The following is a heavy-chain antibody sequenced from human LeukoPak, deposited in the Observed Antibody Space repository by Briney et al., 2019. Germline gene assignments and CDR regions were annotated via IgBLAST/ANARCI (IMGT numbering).Heavy chain of an antibody. CDR2: IYYSGST. Sequence: SETLSLTCTVSGGSISSNNYYWGWIRQPPGKGLEWIGSIYYSGSTYYNPSLKSRVTISVDTSKNQFSLKLSSVTAADTAVYYCARRWSPERIAAAASPGFDPWGQGTLVTVSS. D-gene: IGHD6-13*01. V-gene: IGHV4-39*01. J-gene: IGHJ5*02. CDR3: ARRWSPERIAAAASPGFDP. CDR1: GGSISSNNYY.